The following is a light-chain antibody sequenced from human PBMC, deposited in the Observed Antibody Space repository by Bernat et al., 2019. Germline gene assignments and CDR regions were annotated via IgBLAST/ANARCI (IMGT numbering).Light chain of an antibody. CDR3: CSYAGNSAWV. Sequence: QSALTQPRSVSGSPGLSVTISCTGTSSDVGGYYYVSWYQQHPGKAPKLMIYDVNKRPSGVPDRFSGSKSGNTASLTISGLQAEDEADYFCCSYAGNSAWVFGGGTKVTVL. CDR1: SSDVGGYYY. CDR2: DVN. J-gene: IGLJ3*02. V-gene: IGLV2-11*01.